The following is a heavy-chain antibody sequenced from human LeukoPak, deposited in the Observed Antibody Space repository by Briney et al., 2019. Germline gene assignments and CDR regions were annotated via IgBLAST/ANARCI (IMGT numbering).Heavy chain of an antibody. D-gene: IGHD3-22*01. CDR2: IIPIFGTV. Sequence: SVKVSCKASGGTFSSYAISWVRQAPGQGLEWMGGIIPIFGTVNYAQKFQGRVTITADESTSTAYMELSSLRSEDTAVYYCATPEDYDQGQFDYWGQGTLVTVSS. V-gene: IGHV1-69*01. J-gene: IGHJ4*02. CDR3: ATPEDYDQGQFDY. CDR1: GGTFSSYA.